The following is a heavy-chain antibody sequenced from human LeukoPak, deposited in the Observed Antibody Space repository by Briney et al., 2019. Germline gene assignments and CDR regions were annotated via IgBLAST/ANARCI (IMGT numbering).Heavy chain of an antibody. Sequence: GGSLRLSCAASGFTLTTYAMSWVRQAPGKGLEWVSTISGSGGTTSYADSVKGRFTISRDNSRNALYLQMNSLRAEDTAVYYCAKRMSWQTFDFWGQGTLVTVSS. CDR2: ISGSGGTT. D-gene: IGHD3-10*01. CDR3: AKRMSWQTFDF. V-gene: IGHV3-23*01. J-gene: IGHJ4*02. CDR1: GFTLTTYA.